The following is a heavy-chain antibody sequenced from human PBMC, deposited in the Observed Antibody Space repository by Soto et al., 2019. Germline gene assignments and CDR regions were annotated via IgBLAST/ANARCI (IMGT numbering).Heavy chain of an antibody. Sequence: ASVKVSCKASGDTFSSYAISWVRQAPGQGLEWMGGIIPIFGTANYAQKFQGRVTITADESTSTAYMELSSLRSEDTAVYYCARGLWLAHEHPYNWFDPWGQGTLVTVSS. D-gene: IGHD6-19*01. CDR3: ARGLWLAHEHPYNWFDP. J-gene: IGHJ5*02. CDR1: GDTFSSYA. V-gene: IGHV1-69*13. CDR2: IIPIFGTA.